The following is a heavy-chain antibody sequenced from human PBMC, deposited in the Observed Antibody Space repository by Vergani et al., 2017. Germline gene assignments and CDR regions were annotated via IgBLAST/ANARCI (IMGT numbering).Heavy chain of an antibody. CDR3: AKYLRDATDGLPDS. D-gene: IGHD2-21*02. CDR2: IGKDGINT. V-gene: IGHV3-30*02. J-gene: IGHJ4*02. CDR1: GCTFSNFG. Sequence: QVQLVESAGGVVQPGGSLRLSCAASGCTFSNFGIQWSRQAPGKGLGWLAYIGKDGINTRYRDAVKGRFTVSRENSKYILYLQMDSLRSEDTALYYCAKYLRDATDGLPDSWGPGTLVIVSS.